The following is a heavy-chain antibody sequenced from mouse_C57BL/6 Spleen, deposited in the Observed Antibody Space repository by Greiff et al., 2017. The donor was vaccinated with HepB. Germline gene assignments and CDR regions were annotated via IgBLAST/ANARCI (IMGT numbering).Heavy chain of an antibody. CDR3: ARYSNYDYFDY. J-gene: IGHJ2*01. V-gene: IGHV7-3*01. CDR1: GFTFTDYY. D-gene: IGHD2-1*01. Sequence: EVMLVESGGGLVQPGGSLSLSCAASGFTFTDYYMSWVRQPPGKALEWLGFIRNKANGYTTEYSASVKGRFTISRDNSPSILYLQMNALRAEDSATYYCARYSNYDYFDYWGQGTTLTVSS. CDR2: IRNKANGYTT.